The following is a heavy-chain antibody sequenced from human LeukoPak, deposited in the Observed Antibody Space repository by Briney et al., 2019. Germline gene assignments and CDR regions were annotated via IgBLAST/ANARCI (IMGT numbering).Heavy chain of an antibody. CDR3: ARVWYQLFYYYYGMDV. J-gene: IGHJ6*02. D-gene: IGHD2-15*01. CDR2: IYYSGST. Sequence: SSNYMSWVRQPPGKGLEWIGSIYYSGSTYYNPSLKSRVTISVDTSKNQFSLKLSSVTAADTAVYYCARVWYQLFYYYYGMDVWGQGTTVTVSS. CDR1: SSNY. V-gene: IGHV4-39*07.